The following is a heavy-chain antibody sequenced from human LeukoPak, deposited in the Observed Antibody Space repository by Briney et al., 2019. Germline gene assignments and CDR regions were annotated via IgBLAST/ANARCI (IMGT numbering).Heavy chain of an antibody. Sequence: PGGSLRLSCAASGFTVSSNYMSWVRQAPGKGLEWVSVIYSGGSTYYADSVKGRFTISRDNSKNTLYLQMNSLRAEDTAVYYCARDWSGSYSGDFDYWGQGTLVTVSS. V-gene: IGHV3-66*01. CDR2: IYSGGST. CDR1: GFTVSSNY. D-gene: IGHD1-26*01. J-gene: IGHJ4*02. CDR3: ARDWSGSYSGDFDY.